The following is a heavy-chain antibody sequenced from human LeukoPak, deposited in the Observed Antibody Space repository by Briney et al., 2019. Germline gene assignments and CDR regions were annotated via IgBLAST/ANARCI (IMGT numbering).Heavy chain of an antibody. V-gene: IGHV1-46*01. CDR2: INHSGGST. CDR1: GYTFISYY. CDR3: ARDAYYYDSSGYYGFGVDY. Sequence: ASVKVSCKASGYTFISYYMHWVRQAPGQGLEWMGIINHSGGSTSYAQKFQGRVTMTRDTSTSTVYMELSSLRSEDTAVYYCARDAYYYDSSGYYGFGVDYWGQGTLVTVSS. D-gene: IGHD3-22*01. J-gene: IGHJ4*02.